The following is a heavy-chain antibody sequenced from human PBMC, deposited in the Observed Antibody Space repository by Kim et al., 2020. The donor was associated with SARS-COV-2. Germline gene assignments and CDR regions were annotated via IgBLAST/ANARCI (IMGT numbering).Heavy chain of an antibody. J-gene: IGHJ4*02. D-gene: IGHD6-19*01. CDR2: ST. Sequence: STYYADSVKGRFTISRDNSKNTLYLQMNSLRAEDTAVYYCARRYSSGCDYWGQGTLVTVSS. CDR3: ARRYSSGCDY. V-gene: IGHV3-23*01.